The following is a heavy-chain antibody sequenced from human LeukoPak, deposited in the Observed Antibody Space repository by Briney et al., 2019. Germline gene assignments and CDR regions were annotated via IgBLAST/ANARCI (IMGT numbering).Heavy chain of an antibody. D-gene: IGHD2-21*02. CDR3: ARNFHGDPVTYYLDY. CDR1: GVSISSAGYF. Sequence: SQTLSLTCTVSGVSISSAGYFWTWIRPRPGKGLEWIGYIHHSGSTSYNPSLRSRLTISADTSKNQFSLKLNSVTAADTAVYYCARNFHGDPVTYYLDYWGHGTLVTVSS. V-gene: IGHV4-31*03. J-gene: IGHJ4*01. CDR2: IHHSGST.